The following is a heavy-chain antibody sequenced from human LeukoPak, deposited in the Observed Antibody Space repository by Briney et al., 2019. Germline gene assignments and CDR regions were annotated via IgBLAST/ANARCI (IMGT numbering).Heavy chain of an antibody. J-gene: IGHJ4*02. CDR1: GFTFSSYA. D-gene: IGHD3-3*02. V-gene: IGHV3-23*01. CDR3: ARDKIAFGLLFDY. Sequence: GGSLRLSCAASGFTFSSYAMSWVRQAPGKGLERVSAISGSGGSTYYTDSVKGRFTISRDNSKNTLYLQMNSLRAEDTAIYYCARDKIAFGLLFDYWGQGTLVTVSS. CDR2: ISGSGGST.